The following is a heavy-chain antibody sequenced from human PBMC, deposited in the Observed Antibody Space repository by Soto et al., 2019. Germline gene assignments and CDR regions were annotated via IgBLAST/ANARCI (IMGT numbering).Heavy chain of an antibody. D-gene: IGHD3-3*01. CDR3: ARVETYYDFWSGYYTGNVYGMDV. J-gene: IGHJ6*02. CDR2: ISYDGSNK. V-gene: IGHV3-30-3*01. Sequence: GGSLRLSCAASGFTFSSYAMHWVRQAPGKGLEWVAVISYDGSNKYYADSVKGRFTISRDNSKNTLYLQMNSLRAEDTAVYYCARVETYYDFWSGYYTGNVYGMDVWGQGTTVTVSS. CDR1: GFTFSSYA.